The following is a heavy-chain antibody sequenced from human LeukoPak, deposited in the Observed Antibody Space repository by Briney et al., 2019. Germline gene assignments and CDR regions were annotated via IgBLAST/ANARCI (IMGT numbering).Heavy chain of an antibody. V-gene: IGHV3-11*01. D-gene: IGHD5-18*01. CDR3: ALDRGYSSGTRA. CDR2: ISISSTTI. CDR1: GFTFTDYY. Sequence: GGSLRLSCAASGFTFTDYYMSWIRQAPGKGLEWVSYISISSTTIYYADSVKGRFTISRDNSNNTLFLQMNSLRADDTAVYYCALDRGYSSGTRAWGQGTLVTVSS. J-gene: IGHJ5*02.